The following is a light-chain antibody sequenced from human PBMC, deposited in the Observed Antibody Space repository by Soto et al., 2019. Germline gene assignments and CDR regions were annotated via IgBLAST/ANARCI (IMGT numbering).Light chain of an antibody. V-gene: IGKV3-15*01. J-gene: IGKJ5*01. CDR2: GAS. Sequence: VMTQSPVTQSVSPGERATLSCRASQSVGTLLAWYQQKPAQAPRLLIYGASTRVTGIPARFSGSGSGTEFTLTISSLQSEDSAVYYCQQYNNWPITFGQGTRLEMK. CDR1: QSVGTL. CDR3: QQYNNWPIT.